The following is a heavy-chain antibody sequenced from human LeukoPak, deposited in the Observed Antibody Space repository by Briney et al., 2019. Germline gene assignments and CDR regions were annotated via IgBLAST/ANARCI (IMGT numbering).Heavy chain of an antibody. CDR2: ISYDGSNK. V-gene: IGHV3-30-3*01. CDR1: GFTFSSYW. Sequence: PGGSLRLSCAVSGFTFSSYWMHWVRQAPGKGLEWVAVISYDGSNKYYADSVKGRFTISRDNSKNTLYLQMNSLRAEDTAVYYCARDRYDFWSGYYIGYYFDYWGQGTLVTVSS. J-gene: IGHJ4*02. CDR3: ARDRYDFWSGYYIGYYFDY. D-gene: IGHD3-3*01.